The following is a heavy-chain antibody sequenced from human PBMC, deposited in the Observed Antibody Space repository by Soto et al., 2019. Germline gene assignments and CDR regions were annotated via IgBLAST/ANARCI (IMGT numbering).Heavy chain of an antibody. D-gene: IGHD2-2*01. CDR1: GFTFSNYN. CDR3: ARDSMWSFDL. V-gene: IGHV3-48*01. J-gene: IGHJ2*01. Sequence: EVQLVESGGNLVQPGGSLRLSCAASGFTFSNYNFHWVRQAPGKGLEWISIIHSSGSATHYAVSLKGRFTISRDNAKNSLYLQMNSLRAEDTAVYYCARDSMWSFDLWGRGTLVTVSS. CDR2: IHSSGSAT.